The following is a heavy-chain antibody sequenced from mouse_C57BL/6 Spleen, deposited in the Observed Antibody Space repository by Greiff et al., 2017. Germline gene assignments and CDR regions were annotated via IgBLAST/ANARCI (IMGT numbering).Heavy chain of an antibody. CDR1: GYTFTGYW. V-gene: IGHV1-9*01. J-gene: IGHJ1*03. CDR3: ARNTTGVAAGFFDV. D-gene: IGHD1-1*01. CDR2: ILPGSGGT. Sequence: QVQLQQSGAELMKPGASVKLSCKATGYTFTGYWIEWVKQRPGHGLEWIGEILPGSGGTNYNQKFKGKATFTADTSSNTAYMQLSSLTTEDSDIYYCARNTTGVAAGFFDVWGTGTTVTVSS.